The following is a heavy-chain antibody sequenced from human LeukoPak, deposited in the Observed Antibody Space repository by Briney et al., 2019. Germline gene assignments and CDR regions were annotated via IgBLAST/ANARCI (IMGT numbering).Heavy chain of an antibody. CDR3: ARAGMVRGVSFDY. Sequence: SETLSLTCAVYGGSFSGYYWSWIRQPPGKGLEWIGEINHSGSTNYNPSLKSRVTISVDTSKNQFSLKLSSVTAADTAVYYCARAGMVRGVSFDYWGQGTLVTVSS. CDR1: GGSFSGYY. CDR2: INHSGST. D-gene: IGHD3-10*01. J-gene: IGHJ4*02. V-gene: IGHV4-34*01.